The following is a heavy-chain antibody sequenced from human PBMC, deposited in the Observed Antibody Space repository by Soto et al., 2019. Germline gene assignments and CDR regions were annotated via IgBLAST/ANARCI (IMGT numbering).Heavy chain of an antibody. D-gene: IGHD3-22*01. J-gene: IGHJ4*02. CDR3: ARSGNYYDSSGYYY. V-gene: IGHV4-31*03. CDR2: IYYSGST. CDR1: GGSISSGGYY. Sequence: SLSLTCTVSGGSISSGGYYWSWIRQHPGKGLEWIGYIYYSGSTYYNPSLKSRVTISVDTSKNQFSLKLSSVTAADTAVYYCARSGNYYDSSGYYYWGQGTLVTVSS.